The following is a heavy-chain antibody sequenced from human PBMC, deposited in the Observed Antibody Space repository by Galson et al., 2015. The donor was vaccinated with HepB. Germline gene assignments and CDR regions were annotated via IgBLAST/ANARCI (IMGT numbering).Heavy chain of an antibody. CDR2: IWHDTITA. Sequence: SLRLSCAASGFSFSTYGMEWVRQTPGKGLEWVAIIWHDTITAYYAESVKGRFTISRDNSHNMVFLQMNGLRDEDTATYYCVKEGPPSLGFGMDVWGQGTSVIVSS. V-gene: IGHV3-33*06. J-gene: IGHJ6*01. D-gene: IGHD3-16*01. CDR3: VKEGPPSLGFGMDV. CDR1: GFSFSTYG.